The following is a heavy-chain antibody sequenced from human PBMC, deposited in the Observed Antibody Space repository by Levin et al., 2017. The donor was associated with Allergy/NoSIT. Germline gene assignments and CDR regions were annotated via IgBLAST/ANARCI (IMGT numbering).Heavy chain of an antibody. V-gene: IGHV7-4-1*02. CDR3: ARANRPLDVSAGSDDAFDS. D-gene: IGHD6-25*01. Sequence: GASVKVSCKASGYTFTTYPMNWVRQAPGQGLEWMGWINTNTGNPTYAQGFTGQFVFSLDTSVSTAYLQISSLKTEDTAVFYCARANRPLDVSAGSDDAFDSWGQGTLVTVSS. CDR1: GYTFTTYP. CDR2: INTNTGNP. J-gene: IGHJ3*02.